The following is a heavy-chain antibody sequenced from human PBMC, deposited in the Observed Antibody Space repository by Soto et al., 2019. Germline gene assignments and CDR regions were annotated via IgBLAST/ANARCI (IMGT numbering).Heavy chain of an antibody. J-gene: IGHJ4*02. CDR3: ARGSTGHSSSWYRY. CDR1: GGSISSYY. CDR2: IYNSGST. D-gene: IGHD6-13*01. Sequence: QVQLQESGPGLVKPSETLSLTCTVSGGSISSYYWSWIRQPPGKGLEWIGYIYNSGSTNYNPSLKSRVTISVDTSKNQFSLKLSSVTAADTAVYYCARGSTGHSSSWYRYWGQGTLVTVSS. V-gene: IGHV4-59*08.